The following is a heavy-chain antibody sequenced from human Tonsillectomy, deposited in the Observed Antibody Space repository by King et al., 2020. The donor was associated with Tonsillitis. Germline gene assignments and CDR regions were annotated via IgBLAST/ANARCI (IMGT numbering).Heavy chain of an antibody. CDR1: GYTFTSYD. V-gene: IGHV1-8*01. CDR3: ARGGPHYYDSSGYYYPWYFDL. Sequence: QLVQSGAEVKKPGASVKVSCKASGYTFTSYDINWVRQATGQGLEWMGWMNPNSGNTGYAQKFQGRVTMTRNNSISTAYMELSSLRSEDTAVYYCARGGPHYYDSSGYYYPWYFDLWGRGTLVTVSS. J-gene: IGHJ2*01. D-gene: IGHD3-22*01. CDR2: MNPNSGNT.